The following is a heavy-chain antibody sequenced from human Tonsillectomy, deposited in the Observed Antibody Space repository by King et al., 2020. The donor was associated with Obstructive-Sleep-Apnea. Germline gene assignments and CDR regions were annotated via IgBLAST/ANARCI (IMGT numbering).Heavy chain of an antibody. CDR3: ARDRNTMVRGVIEGGMDG. CDR2: IYYSGST. J-gene: IGHJ6*02. D-gene: IGHD3-10*01. V-gene: IGHV4-59*01. Sequence: VQLVESGPGLVKPSETLSLTCTVSGGSISSYYWSWIRQPPGKGLEWSGYIYYSGSTNYNPSLKSRVTISVDTSKNHFSLKLSSVTAADTAVYYCARDRNTMVRGVIEGGMDGWGQGTTVTVSS. CDR1: GGSISSYY.